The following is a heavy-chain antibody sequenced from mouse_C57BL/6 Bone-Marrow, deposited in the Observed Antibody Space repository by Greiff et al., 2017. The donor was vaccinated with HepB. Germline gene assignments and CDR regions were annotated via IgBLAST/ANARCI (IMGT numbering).Heavy chain of an antibody. D-gene: IGHD2-4*01. CDR2: IDPSDSST. V-gene: IGHV1-50*01. CDR1: GYTFTSYW. CDR3: ARGDDYNILYWYFDV. Sequence: VQLQQPGAELVKPGASVKLSCKASGYTFTSYWMQWVKQRPGQGLEWIGEIDPSDSSTNYNQKFKGKATLTVDTSSSTAYMQLSSLTSEDSAVYYCARGDDYNILYWYFDVWGTGTTVTVSS. J-gene: IGHJ1*03.